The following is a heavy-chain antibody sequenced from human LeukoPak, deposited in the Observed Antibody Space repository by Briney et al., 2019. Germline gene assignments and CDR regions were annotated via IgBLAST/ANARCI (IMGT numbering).Heavy chain of an antibody. D-gene: IGHD3-22*01. CDR3: AREAAGYDSSGYYLGNYFVY. CDR2: INAGNGNT. Sequence: ASVKVSCKASGYTFTSYAMHWVRQAPGQRLEWMGWINAGNGNTKYSQEFQGRVTITRDTSASTAYMELSSLRSEDMAVYYCAREAAGYDSSGYYLGNYFVYWGQGTLVTVSS. CDR1: GYTFTSYA. J-gene: IGHJ4*02. V-gene: IGHV1-3*03.